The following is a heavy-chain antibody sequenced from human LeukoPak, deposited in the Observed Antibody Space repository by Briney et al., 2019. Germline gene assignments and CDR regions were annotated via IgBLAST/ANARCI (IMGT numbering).Heavy chain of an antibody. Sequence: SETLSLTCTVSGYSISSGYYWGWIRQPPGKGLEWIGSIYHSGSTYYNPSLKSRVTISVDTSKNQFSLKLSSVTAADTAVYYCARDSGYIDYWGQGTLVTVSS. CDR3: ARDSGYIDY. CDR2: IYHSGST. J-gene: IGHJ4*02. V-gene: IGHV4-38-2*02. CDR1: GYSISSGYY.